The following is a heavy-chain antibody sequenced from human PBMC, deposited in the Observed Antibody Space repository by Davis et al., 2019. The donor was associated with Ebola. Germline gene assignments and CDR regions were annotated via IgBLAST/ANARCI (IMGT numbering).Heavy chain of an antibody. CDR2: IYPGDSDT. J-gene: IGHJ3*02. Sequence: GESLKISCMGSGYSFTTYWIGWVRQMPGKGLEWMGIIYPGDSDTRYSPSFQGQVTISADKSISTAYLQWSSLKASDTAMYYCARQAYCGGDCPSDAFDIWGQGTMVTVSS. CDR3: ARQAYCGGDCPSDAFDI. D-gene: IGHD2-21*01. V-gene: IGHV5-51*01. CDR1: GYSFTTYW.